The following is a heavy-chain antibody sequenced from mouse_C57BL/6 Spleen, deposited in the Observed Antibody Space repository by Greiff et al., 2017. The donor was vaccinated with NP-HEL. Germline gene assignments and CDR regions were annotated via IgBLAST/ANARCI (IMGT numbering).Heavy chain of an antibody. V-gene: IGHV1-19*01. J-gene: IGHJ2*01. CDR2: INPYNGGT. D-gene: IGHD2-3*01. CDR1: GYTFTDYY. CDR3: ARWWDGYPYYFDY. Sequence: EVQLQQSGPVLVKPGASVKMSCKASGYTFTDYYMNWVKQSHGKSLEWIGVINPYNGGTSYNQKFKGKATLTVDKSSSTAYMELNSLTSEDSAVYYCARWWDGYPYYFDYWGQGTTLTVSS.